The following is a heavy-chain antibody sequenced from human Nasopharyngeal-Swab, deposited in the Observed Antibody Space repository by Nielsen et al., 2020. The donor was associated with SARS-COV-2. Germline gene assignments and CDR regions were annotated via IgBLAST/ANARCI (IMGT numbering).Heavy chain of an antibody. CDR2: INPSGGRT. Sequence: WVRQAPGQGPEWMGIINPSGGRTSYAQKFQGRVTMTRDTSTSTVYMELSSLRSEDTAVYYRARDLGYGDYGGGFDYWGQGTLVTVSS. CDR3: ARDLGYGDYGGGFDY. D-gene: IGHD4-17*01. V-gene: IGHV1-46*01. J-gene: IGHJ4*02.